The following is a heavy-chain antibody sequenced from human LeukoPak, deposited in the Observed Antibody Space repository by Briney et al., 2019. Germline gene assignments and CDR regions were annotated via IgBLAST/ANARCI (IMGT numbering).Heavy chain of an antibody. D-gene: IGHD3-9*01. V-gene: IGHV1-2*04. CDR3: ARGGDWVPFDY. J-gene: IGHJ4*02. Sequence: ASVKVSCKASGYTFTSYGISWVRQAPGPGLEWMGWINPNSGGTNYAQKFQGWVTMTKDTSISTAYMELSRLRSDDTAVYYCARGGDWVPFDYWGQGTLVTVSS. CDR2: INPNSGGT. CDR1: GYTFTSYG.